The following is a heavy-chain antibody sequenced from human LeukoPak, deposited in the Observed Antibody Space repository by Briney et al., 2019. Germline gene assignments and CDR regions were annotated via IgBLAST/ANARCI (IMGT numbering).Heavy chain of an antibody. CDR1: GGSISNYV. J-gene: IGHJ6*03. CDR3: AREVAVAGYYYYYYMDV. D-gene: IGHD6-19*01. V-gene: IGHV4-59*01. CDR2: INDSGNT. Sequence: SETLSLTCTVSGGSISNYVWSWIRQPPGKGLEWIGYINDSGNTKYNPSLESRVTISVDTSKNQFSLKLSSVTAADTAVYYCAREVAVAGYYYYYYMDVWGKGTTVTISS.